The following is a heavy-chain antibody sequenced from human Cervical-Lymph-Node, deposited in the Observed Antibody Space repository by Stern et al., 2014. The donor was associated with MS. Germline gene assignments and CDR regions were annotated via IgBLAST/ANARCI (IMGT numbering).Heavy chain of an antibody. J-gene: IGHJ4*02. D-gene: IGHD2-15*01. CDR2: IYPGDSDT. Sequence: EVQLVESGTEVKKPGESLKISCKGSGYRFATYWIGWVRQVPGKGLEWIGIIYPGDSDTRYSPSFQGRVTISADKSINTAYLQWSSLKASDTATYYCARTCSGIDCTISEADFWGQGTLVTVSS. CDR1: GYRFATYW. CDR3: ARTCSGIDCTISEADF. V-gene: IGHV5-51*03.